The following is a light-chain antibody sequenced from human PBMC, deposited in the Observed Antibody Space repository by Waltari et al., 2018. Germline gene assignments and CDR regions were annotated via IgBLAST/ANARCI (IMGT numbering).Light chain of an antibody. CDR3: NSNAGSSSWV. CDR2: DVS. Sequence: QSALTQPASVSGSPGQSITISCTGTSSDIGFYNYVSWYQQHPGKAPKLMVFDVSERPSGGFNPLSGSKSGHTAPLAISGLQAEDEADYYCNSNAGSSSWVFGGGTKLTVL. J-gene: IGLJ3*02. V-gene: IGLV2-14*01. CDR1: SSDIGFYNY.